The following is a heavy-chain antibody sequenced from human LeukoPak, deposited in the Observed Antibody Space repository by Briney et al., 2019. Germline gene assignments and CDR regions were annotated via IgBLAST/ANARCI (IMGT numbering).Heavy chain of an antibody. CDR2: INAGNGNT. V-gene: IGHV1-3*01. J-gene: IGHJ3*02. Sequence: ASVKVSCKASGYTFTSYAMHWVRQAPGQRLEWMGWINAGNGNTKYSQKFQGRVTITADESTSTAYMELSSLRSEDTAVYYCATSDASGDWDAFDIWGQGTMVTVSS. D-gene: IGHD2-21*02. CDR3: ATSDASGDWDAFDI. CDR1: GYTFTSYA.